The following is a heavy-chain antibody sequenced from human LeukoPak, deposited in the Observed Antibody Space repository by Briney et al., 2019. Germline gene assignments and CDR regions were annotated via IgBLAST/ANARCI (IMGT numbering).Heavy chain of an antibody. J-gene: IGHJ4*02. CDR3: EAPQWELLD. V-gene: IGHV3-23*01. Sequence: LSGAASGFPSIIYTMSGSGNPPGRGLDWFSAISGRGGNTSSAASVKGRSTLSTGNTKGSLYLQLNGLRAEAPALYYGEAPQWELLDWGQGTLVTVSS. CDR1: GFPSIIYT. CDR2: ISGRGGNT. D-gene: IGHD1-26*01.